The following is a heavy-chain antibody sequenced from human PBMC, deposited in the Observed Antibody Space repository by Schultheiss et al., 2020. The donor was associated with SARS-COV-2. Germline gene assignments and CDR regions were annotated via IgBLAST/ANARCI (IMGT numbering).Heavy chain of an antibody. CDR3: ARTGWERDYFDY. J-gene: IGHJ4*02. CDR1: GGSFSGYY. CDR2: INHSGST. V-gene: IGHV4-34*01. Sequence: SETLSLTCAVYGGSFSGYYWSWIRQPPGKGLEWIGEINHSGSTNYNPSLKSRVTISVDTSKNQFSLKLSSVTAADTAVYYCARTGWERDYFDYWGQGTLVTVLL. D-gene: IGHD1-1*01.